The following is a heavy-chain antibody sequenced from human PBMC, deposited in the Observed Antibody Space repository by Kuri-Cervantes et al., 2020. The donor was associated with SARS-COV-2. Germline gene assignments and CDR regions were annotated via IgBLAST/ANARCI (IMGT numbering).Heavy chain of an antibody. CDR2: IIPIFGTA. CDR1: GNTFTSFG. Sequence: SVKVSCKASGNTFTSFGISWVRQAPGQGLEWMGGIIPIFGTANYAQKFQGRVTITTDESTSTAYMELSSLRSEDTAVYYCARVAWEYSSSPRLDYWGQGTLVTVSS. V-gene: IGHV1-69*05. CDR3: ARVAWEYSSSPRLDY. J-gene: IGHJ4*02. D-gene: IGHD6-6*01.